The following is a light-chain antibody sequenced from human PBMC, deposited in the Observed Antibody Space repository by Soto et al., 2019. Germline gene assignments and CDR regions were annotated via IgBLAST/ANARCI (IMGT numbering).Light chain of an antibody. CDR1: QSLSSSY. J-gene: IGKJ2*01. V-gene: IGKV3-20*01. CDR2: GAS. CDR3: QLYGTSPYT. Sequence: EIVLTQSPGTLSLSPGERATLSCRASQSLSSSYLAWYQQKPDQSPRLLIYGASSRATGIPDRFSGSGSGTDFTLTLSRLEPEDFAVYYCQLYGTSPYTFGQGTKLEIK.